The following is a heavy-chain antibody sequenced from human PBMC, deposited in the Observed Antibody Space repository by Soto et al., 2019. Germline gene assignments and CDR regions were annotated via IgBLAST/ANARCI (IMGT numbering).Heavy chain of an antibody. Sequence: SETLSLTCTVCGGSISSYYWSWIRQPPGKGLEWIGYIYYSGSTNYNPSLKSRVTISVDTSKNQFSLKLSSVTAADTAVYYCARGGTGTPLYYYYGMDVWGQGTTVTVSS. V-gene: IGHV4-59*01. CDR2: IYYSGST. CDR3: ARGGTGTPLYYYYGMDV. J-gene: IGHJ6*02. CDR1: GGSISSYY. D-gene: IGHD1-1*01.